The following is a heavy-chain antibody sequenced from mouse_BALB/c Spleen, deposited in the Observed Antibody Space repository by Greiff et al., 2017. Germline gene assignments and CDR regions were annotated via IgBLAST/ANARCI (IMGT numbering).Heavy chain of an antibody. J-gene: IGHJ4*01. Sequence: EVMLVESGGGLVQPGGSRKLSCAASGFTFSSFGMHWVRQAPEKGLEWVAYISSGSSTIYYADTVKGRFTISRDNPKNTLFLQMTSLRSEDTAMYYCARRLYNYYAMDYWGQGTSVTVSS. D-gene: IGHD3-3*01. CDR2: ISSGSSTI. V-gene: IGHV5-17*02. CDR3: ARRLYNYYAMDY. CDR1: GFTFSSFG.